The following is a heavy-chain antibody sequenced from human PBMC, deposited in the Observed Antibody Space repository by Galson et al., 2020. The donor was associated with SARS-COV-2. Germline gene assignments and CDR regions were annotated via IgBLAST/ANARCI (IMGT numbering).Heavy chain of an antibody. CDR3: AREVKASGLYVDY. D-gene: IGHD1-26*01. J-gene: IGHJ4*02. V-gene: IGHV3-30*04. Sequence: GGSLRLSCAASGFTFSTYAMYWIRQAPGKGLEWVTVITYDGSDKYYADSVKGRFTISRDNSKNTLYLQMNSLRTEDTAVYYWAREVKASGLYVDYWGQGTLVIVSS. CDR1: GFTFSTYA. CDR2: ITYDGSDK.